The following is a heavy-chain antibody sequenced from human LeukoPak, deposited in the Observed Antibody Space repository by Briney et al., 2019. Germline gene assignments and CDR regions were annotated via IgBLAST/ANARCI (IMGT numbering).Heavy chain of an antibody. V-gene: IGHV3-30*02. J-gene: IGHJ4*02. CDR2: IRYDGSNK. Sequence: GGSLRLSCAASGFTFSSYGMHWVRQAPGKGLEWVAFIRYDGSNKYYADSVKGRFTISRDNSKNTLYLQMNSLRAEDTAVYYCARDWPGTEEYYYDSSGYRFDYWGQGTLVTVSS. CDR3: ARDWPGTEEYYYDSSGYRFDY. D-gene: IGHD3-22*01. CDR1: GFTFSSYG.